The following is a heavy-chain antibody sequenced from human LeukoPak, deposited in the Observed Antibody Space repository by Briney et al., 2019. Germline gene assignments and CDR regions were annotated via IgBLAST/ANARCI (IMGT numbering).Heavy chain of an antibody. CDR1: GFTFDDYA. Sequence: GGSLRLSCAASGFTFDDYAMHWVRQAPGKGLEWVSSISSGGTYIYYADSVKGRFTISRDNAQNSVYLQMNSLRAEDTAVYYCAREPTTVTTDASFDYWGQGTLVTVSS. J-gene: IGHJ4*02. CDR3: AREPTTVTTDASFDY. D-gene: IGHD4-17*01. V-gene: IGHV3-21*01. CDR2: ISSGGTYI.